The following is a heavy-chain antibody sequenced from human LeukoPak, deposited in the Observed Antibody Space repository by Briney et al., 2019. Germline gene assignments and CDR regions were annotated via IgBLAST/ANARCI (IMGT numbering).Heavy chain of an antibody. CDR2: IYYSGST. Sequence: SSNYMTWVRQAPGKGLEWIGSIYYSGSTYYNPSLKSRVTISVDTSKNQFSLKLSSVTAADTAVYYCARLAIVPAAIYNWFDPWGQGTLVTVSS. J-gene: IGHJ5*02. CDR1: SSNY. CDR3: ARLAIVPAAIYNWFDP. D-gene: IGHD2-2*02. V-gene: IGHV4-39*01.